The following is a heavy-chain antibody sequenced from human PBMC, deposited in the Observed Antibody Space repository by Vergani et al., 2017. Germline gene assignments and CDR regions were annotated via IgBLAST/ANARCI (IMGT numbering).Heavy chain of an antibody. D-gene: IGHD3-10*01. V-gene: IGHV3-21*05. CDR1: GFTFSSYS. J-gene: IGHJ4*02. CDR3: ARTYYYGSGSLPY. CDR2: ISSSGSTI. Sequence: EVQLVESGGGLVKPGGSLRLSCAASGFTFSSYSMNWVRQAPGKGLEWVSYISSSGSTIYYADSVKGRFTISRDNAKNSLYLQMNSLRAEDTAVYYCARTYYYGSGSLPYWGQGTLVTVSS.